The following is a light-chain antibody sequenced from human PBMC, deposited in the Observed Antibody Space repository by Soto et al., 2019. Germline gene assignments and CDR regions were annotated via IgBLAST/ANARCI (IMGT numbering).Light chain of an antibody. CDR2: DAS. J-gene: IGKJ4*01. V-gene: IGKV1-9*01. CDR1: QGISDS. CDR3: QQFNVYPLT. Sequence: DIQLTQSPSFLSASVGDRVTITCRASQGISDSLAWYQQKPGKAPNLLIYDASTLHSGVPSRFSGSTSGTEFNLTISSLQPEDFATYYCQQFNVYPLTFGGGTKVGIK.